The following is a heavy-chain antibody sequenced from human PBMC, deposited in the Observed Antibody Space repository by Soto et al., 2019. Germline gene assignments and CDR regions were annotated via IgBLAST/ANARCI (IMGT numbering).Heavy chain of an antibody. J-gene: IGHJ6*02. CDR1: GFTFSSYA. CDR3: AREVPAAMGGMDV. Sequence: VGSLRLSCAASGFTFSSYAMHWVRQAPGKGLEWVAVISYDGSNKYYADSVKGRFTISRGNSKNTLYLQMNSLRAEDTAVYYCAREVPAAMGGMDVWGQGTTVTVSS. V-gene: IGHV3-30-3*01. D-gene: IGHD2-2*01. CDR2: ISYDGSNK.